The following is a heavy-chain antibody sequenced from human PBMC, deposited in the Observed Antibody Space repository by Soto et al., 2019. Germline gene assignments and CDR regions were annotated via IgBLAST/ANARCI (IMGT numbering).Heavy chain of an antibody. CDR1: GCTFTNYD. J-gene: IGHJ4*02. D-gene: IGHD3-10*01. V-gene: IGHV1-8*01. CDR2: MNPNNANT. CDR3: AKGPRNWGVDY. Sequence: QVQLVLSGAEVKKRGASVKVSCKAYGCTFTNYDINWFRQATGQGFEWMGWMNPNNANTGYAQNFQGRVTMTRSTSISIAYMELSSLRFEDTAVYYCAKGPRNWGVDYWGQGTLVTVSS.